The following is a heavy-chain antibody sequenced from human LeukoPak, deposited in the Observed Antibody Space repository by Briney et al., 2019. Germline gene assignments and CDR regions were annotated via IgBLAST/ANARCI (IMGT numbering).Heavy chain of an antibody. CDR1: GYSFTRYW. Sequence: GESLKISCKGSGYSFTRYWIGWVRQMPGKGLEWMGIICPADSDTRYSPSFQGQVTISADKSITTAYLQWSSLKASDTAIYYCARRDGSGLFDPWGQGTLVTVSS. CDR3: ARRDGSGLFDP. D-gene: IGHD3-10*01. J-gene: IGHJ5*02. V-gene: IGHV5-51*01. CDR2: ICPADSDT.